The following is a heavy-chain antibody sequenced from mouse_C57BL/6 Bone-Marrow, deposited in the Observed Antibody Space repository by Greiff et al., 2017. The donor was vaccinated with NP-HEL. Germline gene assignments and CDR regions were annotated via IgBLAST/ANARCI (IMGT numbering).Heavy chain of an antibody. CDR1: GFTFSSYA. Sequence: DVQLQESGGGLVKPGGSLKLSCAASGFTFSSYAMSWVRQTPEKRLEWVATISDGGSYTYYPDNVKGRFTISRDNAKNNLYLQMSHLKSEDTAMYYCARDWSYAMDYWGQGTSVTVSS. J-gene: IGHJ4*01. CDR3: ARDWSYAMDY. V-gene: IGHV5-4*01. CDR2: ISDGGSYT.